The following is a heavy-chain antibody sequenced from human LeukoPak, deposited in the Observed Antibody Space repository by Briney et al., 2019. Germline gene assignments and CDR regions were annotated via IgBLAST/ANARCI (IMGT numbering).Heavy chain of an antibody. CDR1: GFTFSSYA. V-gene: IGHV3-23*01. CDR3: AKEYYDFWSGYYSLDY. J-gene: IGHJ4*02. D-gene: IGHD3-3*01. Sequence: PGGSLRLSCAASGFTFSSYAMSWVRQAPGKGLEWVSAVSGSGGSTYYADSVKGRFTISRDNSKNTLYLQMNSLRAEDTAVYYCAKEYYDFWSGYYSLDYWGQGTLVTVSS. CDR2: VSGSGGST.